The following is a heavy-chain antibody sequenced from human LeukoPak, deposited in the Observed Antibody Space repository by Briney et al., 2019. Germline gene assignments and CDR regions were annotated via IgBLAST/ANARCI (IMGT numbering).Heavy chain of an antibody. CDR2: IIPIFGTA. D-gene: IGHD3-22*01. J-gene: IGHJ4*02. Sequence: ASVKVSCEASGGTFSSYAISWVRQAPGQGLEWMGGIIPIFGTANYAQKFQGRVTITADESTSTAYMELSSLRSEDTAVYYCARTTYYYDSSGYSHFDYWGQGTLVTVSS. CDR3: ARTTYYYDSSGYSHFDY. CDR1: GGTFSSYA. V-gene: IGHV1-69*01.